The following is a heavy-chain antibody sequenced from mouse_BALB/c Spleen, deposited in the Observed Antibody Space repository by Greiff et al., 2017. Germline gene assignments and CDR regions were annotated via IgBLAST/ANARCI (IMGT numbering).Heavy chain of an antibody. V-gene: IGHV5-9-4*01. D-gene: IGHD2-14*01. CDR3: ARDRAAYYRYDWYFDV. Sequence: EVMLVESGGGLVKPGGSLKLSCAASGFTFSSYAMSWVRQSPEKRLEWVAEISSGGSYTYYPDTVTGRFTISRDNAKNTLYLEMSSLRSEDTAMYYCARDRAAYYRYDWYFDVWGAGTTVTVSS. CDR1: GFTFSSYA. CDR2: ISSGGSYT. J-gene: IGHJ1*01.